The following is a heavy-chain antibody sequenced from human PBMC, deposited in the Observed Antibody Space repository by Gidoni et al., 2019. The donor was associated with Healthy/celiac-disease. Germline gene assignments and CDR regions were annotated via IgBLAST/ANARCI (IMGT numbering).Heavy chain of an antibody. CDR1: GFTFSSYA. Sequence: EVQLLESGGGLVQPGGSLRLSCAASGFTFSSYAMSWVRQAPGKGLEWFSAISGSCGSTYYADSVKGRFTISRDNSKNTLYLQMNSLRAEDTAVYYCAKATYYYDSSGFDYWGQGTLVTVSS. CDR2: ISGSCGST. J-gene: IGHJ4*02. CDR3: AKATYYYDSSGFDY. V-gene: IGHV3-23*01. D-gene: IGHD3-22*01.